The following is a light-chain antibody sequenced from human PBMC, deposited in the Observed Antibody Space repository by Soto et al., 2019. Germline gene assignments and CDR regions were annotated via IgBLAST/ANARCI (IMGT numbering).Light chain of an antibody. Sequence: DVQMTQSPSALSASVGDRVTITCRASHSISTWLAWHQQEPGKAPKLLIYDASSLESGVPSRFSGRGSGTEFTLTISSLQHDDFATHYYHPYYAYPGTFGQGTKVDIK. CDR2: DAS. J-gene: IGKJ1*01. V-gene: IGKV1-5*01. CDR3: HPYYAYPGT. CDR1: HSISTW.